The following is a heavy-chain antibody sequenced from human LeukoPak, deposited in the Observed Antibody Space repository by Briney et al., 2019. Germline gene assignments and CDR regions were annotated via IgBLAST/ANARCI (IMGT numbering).Heavy chain of an antibody. CDR1: GFTFSSYA. CDR3: ARGSSSWYQGWFDP. V-gene: IGHV3-30*04. J-gene: IGHJ5*02. Sequence: EPGGSLRLSCAASGFTFSSYAMHWVRQAPGKGLEWVAVISYDGSNKYYADSVKGRFTISRDNSKNTLYLQMNSLRAEDTAVYYCARGSSSWYQGWFDPWGQGTLVTVSS. D-gene: IGHD6-13*01. CDR2: ISYDGSNK.